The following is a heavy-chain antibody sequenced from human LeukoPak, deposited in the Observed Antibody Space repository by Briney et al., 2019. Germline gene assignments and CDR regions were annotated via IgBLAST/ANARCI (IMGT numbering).Heavy chain of an antibody. V-gene: IGHV4-39*01. CDR2: IYYSASS. CDR3: ARQSSSSAWFDP. D-gene: IGHD6-6*01. Sequence: SETLSLTCTVSGGSISSSSYYWGWIRQPPGKGLERIGSIYYSASSNYKPSLKSRVTISVDTSKNQYSLKLSSVTAADTAVYYCARQSSSSAWFDPWGQGTLVTVSS. J-gene: IGHJ5*02. CDR1: GGSISSSSYY.